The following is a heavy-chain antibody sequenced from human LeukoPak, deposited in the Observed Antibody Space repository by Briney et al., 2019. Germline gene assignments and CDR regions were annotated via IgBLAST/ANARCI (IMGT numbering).Heavy chain of an antibody. J-gene: IGHJ4*02. V-gene: IGHV3-74*01. CDR1: GFVFSNYW. CDR2: IQSDGSGT. Sequence: LSGGSLRLSCTASGFVFSNYWMLWVRQAPGKGLEWVSLIQSDGSGTTYTDSMKGRFIISRDNAKNTLYLQMTSLTAEDTAVYYCARDNTGSIDHWGQGTLVTVSS. D-gene: IGHD2-8*02. CDR3: ARDNTGSIDH.